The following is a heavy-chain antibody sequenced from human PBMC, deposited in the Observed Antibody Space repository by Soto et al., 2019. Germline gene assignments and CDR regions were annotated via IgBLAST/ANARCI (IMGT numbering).Heavy chain of an antibody. Sequence: EVQLVESGGGLVQPGGSLRLSCAASGFTFSSYWMHWVRQTPEKGLVWVSHINSDGSTTNYADSVKGRCTISRDNAKNTVYLQMNLLRDEDTALYSCARGEYCSAWYYGHWGQGTLVTVSS. D-gene: IGHD3-3*01. CDR2: INSDGSTT. CDR3: ARGEYCSAWYYGH. CDR1: GFTFSSYW. J-gene: IGHJ4*02. V-gene: IGHV3-74*01.